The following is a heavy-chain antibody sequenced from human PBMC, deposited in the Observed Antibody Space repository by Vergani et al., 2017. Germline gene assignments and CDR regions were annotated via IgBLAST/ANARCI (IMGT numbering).Heavy chain of an antibody. CDR3: ARDGLNGGYNDY. Sequence: QVQLVQSGAEVKKPGASVKVSCKASGYTFTSYRITWVRQAPGQGLEWMGWITSYNGNTNYAQNLQGRVIMTTDTSTSTAYMELRSLRSDDTAVYYCARDGLNGGYNDYWGQGTLVTVSS. V-gene: IGHV1-18*04. CDR1: GYTFTSYR. CDR2: ITSYNGNT. D-gene: IGHD2-8*01. J-gene: IGHJ4*02.